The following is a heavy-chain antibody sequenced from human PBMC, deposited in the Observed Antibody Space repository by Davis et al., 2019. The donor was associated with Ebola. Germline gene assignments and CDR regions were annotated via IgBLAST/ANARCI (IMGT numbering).Heavy chain of an antibody. V-gene: IGHV4-39*01. D-gene: IGHD2-21*02. CDR3: ARGQLTSNLVVVTASHFDY. CDR1: GGSIISSSSY. Sequence: MPSETLSLTCTVSGGSIISSSSYWGWIRQPPRKGLEWIGSIYYSGITYYNPSLKSRVTISVDTSKNQFSLKLSSVTAADTAVYYCARGQLTSNLVVVTASHFDYWGQGTLVTVSS. J-gene: IGHJ4*02. CDR2: IYYSGIT.